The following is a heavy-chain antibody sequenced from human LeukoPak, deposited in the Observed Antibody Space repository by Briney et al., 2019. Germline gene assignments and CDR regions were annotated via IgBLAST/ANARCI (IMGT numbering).Heavy chain of an antibody. J-gene: IGHJ4*02. CDR1: GFTFSSYG. D-gene: IGHD5-18*01. CDR3: AKAYSYGYDY. V-gene: IGHV3-30*02. Sequence: GGSLRLSCAASGFTFSSYGMHWFRQAPGKGLEWVAVIWYDGSNKYYADSVKGRFTISRDNSKNTLPLQMSSLRPDDTAVYYCAKAYSYGYDYWGQGTLVTVSS. CDR2: IWYDGSNK.